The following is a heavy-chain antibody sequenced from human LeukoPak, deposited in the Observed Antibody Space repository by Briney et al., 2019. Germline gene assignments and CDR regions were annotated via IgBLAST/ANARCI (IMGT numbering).Heavy chain of an antibody. Sequence: GGSLRLSCAASGFTFSDYGMSWVRQAPGKGLEWVSAISGSGADTYYADSVKGRFTISRDNSKTTLFLQMNSLRAEDTAIYYCAKGSLKSSGSFLGTSDSWGQGTLVTVSS. CDR3: AKGSLKSSGSFLGTSDS. CDR1: GFTFSDYG. V-gene: IGHV3-23*01. CDR2: ISGSGADT. J-gene: IGHJ4*02. D-gene: IGHD3-10*01.